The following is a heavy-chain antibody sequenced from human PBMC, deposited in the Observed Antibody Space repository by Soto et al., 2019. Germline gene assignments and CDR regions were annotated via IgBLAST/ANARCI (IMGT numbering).Heavy chain of an antibody. D-gene: IGHD3-22*01. J-gene: IGHJ6*02. Sequence: QVRLVQSGAEVKKPGSSVKVSCKASGGTFSTYAISWVRQAPGQGLEWMGGIIPIFGTANYAQKFQGRVTITADESTSTASMELSRLRSEVTAVYYCARCTTDYYDSSGYYGGYYYGIDVWGQGTTVTVSS. CDR1: GGTFSTYA. CDR2: IIPIFGTA. CDR3: ARCTTDYYDSSGYYGGYYYGIDV. V-gene: IGHV1-69*01.